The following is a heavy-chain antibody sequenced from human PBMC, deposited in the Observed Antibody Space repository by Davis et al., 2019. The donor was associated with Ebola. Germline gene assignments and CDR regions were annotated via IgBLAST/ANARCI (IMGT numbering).Heavy chain of an antibody. Sequence: MPSETLSLTCTVSGYSISSGYYWGWIRQPPGKGLEWIGSIYHSGSTYYNPSLKSRVTVSIDTSKNRFSLKLSSVTAADTAVYYCARYPGMAAAGTGYYYGMDVWGQGTTVTVSS. CDR2: IYHSGST. D-gene: IGHD6-13*01. CDR1: GYSISSGYY. CDR3: ARYPGMAAAGTGYYYGMDV. V-gene: IGHV4-38-2*02. J-gene: IGHJ6*02.